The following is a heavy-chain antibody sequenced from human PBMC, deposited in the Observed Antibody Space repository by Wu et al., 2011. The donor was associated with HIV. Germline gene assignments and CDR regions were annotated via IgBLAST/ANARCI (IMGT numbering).Heavy chain of an antibody. V-gene: IGHV1-2*02. CDR3: APATMTFGH. Sequence: QVQLGQSGAEVRKPGASVKVSCKASGYTFSDYYMYWVRQAPGQGLEWVGWINPNTGGTNYAQKFQGRVTLTRDTSITTAYMELSRLRSDDTAVYYCAPATMTFGHWGQGTLVTVSS. J-gene: IGHJ4*02. CDR2: INPNTGGT. CDR1: GYTFSDYY. D-gene: IGHD5-12*01.